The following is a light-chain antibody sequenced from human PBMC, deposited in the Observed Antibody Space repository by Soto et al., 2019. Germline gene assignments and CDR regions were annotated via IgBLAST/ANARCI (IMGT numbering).Light chain of an antibody. CDR3: QQHSDWPLT. J-gene: IGKJ4*01. CDR2: DAS. Sequence: EIVLTQSPATLSLSPGERATLSCRASQSVSSYLAWYQQKPGQAPRLLIFDASNRATGIPVRFSGSGSGTDFTLTISSLEPDDFTVYYCQQHSDWPLTFGGGTRVEI. CDR1: QSVSSY. V-gene: IGKV3-11*01.